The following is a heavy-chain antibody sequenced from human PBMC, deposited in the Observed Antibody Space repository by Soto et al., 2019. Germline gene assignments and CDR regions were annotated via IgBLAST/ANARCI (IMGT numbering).Heavy chain of an antibody. CDR2: INHSGST. J-gene: IGHJ6*03. D-gene: IGHD6-19*01. CDR3: ARGIQWLGRGIYYYYYMDV. V-gene: IGHV4-34*01. CDR1: GGSFSGYY. Sequence: SETLSLTCAVYGGSFSGYYWSWIRQPPGKGLEWIGEINHSGSTNYNPSLKSRVTISVDTSKNQFSLKLSSVTAADTAVYYCARGIQWLGRGIYYYYYMDVWGKGTTVTVSS.